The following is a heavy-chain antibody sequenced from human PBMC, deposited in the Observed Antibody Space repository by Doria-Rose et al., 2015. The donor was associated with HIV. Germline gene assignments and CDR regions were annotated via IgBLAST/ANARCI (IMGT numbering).Heavy chain of an antibody. D-gene: IGHD3-10*01. V-gene: IGHV4-4*09. CDR1: GGSISSYY. Sequence: QVQLQESGPGLVKPAETLSLTCTVSGGSISSYYWNWIRQPPGKGLEWIGYIYTTRPPPSISSLKPRLPISIHPPTTPFSLNLPSVPAADTAVYYCARFRPSRGIYYSLDVWGKGTTVTVSS. CDR2: IYTTRPP. CDR3: ARFRPSRGIYYSLDV. J-gene: IGHJ6*03.